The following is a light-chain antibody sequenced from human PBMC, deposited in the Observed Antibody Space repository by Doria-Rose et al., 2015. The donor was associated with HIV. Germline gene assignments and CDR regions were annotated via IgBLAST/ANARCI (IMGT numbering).Light chain of an antibody. CDR1: QSFSSTY. CDR2: DGS. J-gene: IGKJ1*01. Sequence: EIVMTQSPGTLSLSPGERATLSCRASQSFSSTYLAWYQQTPGQAPSLLIYDGSTRATGIPDRFSASASWTDFTLTINRLEPEDFALYYCHQYGTSWTFGQGTKVEI. V-gene: IGKV3-20*01. CDR3: HQYGTSWT.